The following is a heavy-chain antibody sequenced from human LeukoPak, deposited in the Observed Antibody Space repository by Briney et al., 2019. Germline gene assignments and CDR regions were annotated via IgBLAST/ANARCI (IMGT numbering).Heavy chain of an antibody. CDR2: IYYSGST. CDR1: GGSISSYY. Sequence: PSETLSLACTVSGGSISSYYWSWLRQPPGKGLEWLGYIYYSGSTNYNPSLKSRVTISVDTSKNQFSLKLSSVTAADTAVYYCARLRGQQLAPDYYYYYGMDVWGKGTTVTVSS. CDR3: ARLRGQQLAPDYYYYYGMDV. J-gene: IGHJ6*04. V-gene: IGHV4-59*01. D-gene: IGHD6-13*01.